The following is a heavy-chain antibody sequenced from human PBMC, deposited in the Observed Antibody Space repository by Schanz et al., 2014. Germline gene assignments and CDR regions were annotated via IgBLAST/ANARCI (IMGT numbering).Heavy chain of an antibody. D-gene: IGHD3-10*01. Sequence: EVHLLESGGGLVEPGGSLRLSCATSGFSLDIFAVSWVRQAPGKGLEWVSLISDSGDTAYYADSVKGRFTISRDNSKNTLYLQMNSLRAEDTAVYYCAKGRFGELSAFDICGQGTMVTVSS. CDR3: AKGRFGELSAFDI. CDR2: ISDSGDTA. CDR1: GFSLDIFA. J-gene: IGHJ3*02. V-gene: IGHV3-23*01.